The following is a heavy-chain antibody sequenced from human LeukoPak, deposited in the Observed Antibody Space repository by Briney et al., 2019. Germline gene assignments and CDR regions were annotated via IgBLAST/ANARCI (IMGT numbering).Heavy chain of an antibody. J-gene: IGHJ3*02. Sequence: SETLSLTCTVSGGSISSSSYYWGWIRQPPGKGLEWIGSIYYSGSTYYNPSLKSRVTISVDTSKNQFSLKLSSVTAADPAVYYCATPGVVGARRTTFDIWGQGTMVTVSS. CDR1: GGSISSSSYY. CDR2: IYYSGST. CDR3: ATPGVVGARRTTFDI. D-gene: IGHD1-26*01. V-gene: IGHV4-39*07.